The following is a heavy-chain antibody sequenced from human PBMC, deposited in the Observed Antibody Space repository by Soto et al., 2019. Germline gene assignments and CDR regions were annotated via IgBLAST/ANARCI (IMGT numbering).Heavy chain of an antibody. J-gene: IGHJ4*02. CDR2: ITWNSGKI. Sequence: EVQLVESGGDLVQPGRSLRLSCAASGFTFEDYAMHWVRQVPGKGLEWVSGITWNSGKIEYADSVKGRFTISRDNAKNSVHLQMSSLRPEDTALYYCAKGKLAGSLGYFESWGQGTLVTVSS. V-gene: IGHV3-9*01. CDR3: AKGKLAGSLGYFES. D-gene: IGHD6-13*01. CDR1: GFTFEDYA.